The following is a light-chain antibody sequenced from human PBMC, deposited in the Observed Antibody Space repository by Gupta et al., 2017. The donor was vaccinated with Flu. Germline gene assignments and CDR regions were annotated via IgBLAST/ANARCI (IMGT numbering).Light chain of an antibody. CDR1: QATRHH. Sequence: PSSMSASVGDRVTITILASQATRHHLGSPQQKPGRGPKRLIYSTFSLHSGIPSRFSGSGSGTEFTLRISSLQPEDFATYYCRQHASSPFTFGQGTKVEMK. J-gene: IGKJ2*01. CDR3: RQHASSPFT. CDR2: STF. V-gene: IGKV1-17*01.